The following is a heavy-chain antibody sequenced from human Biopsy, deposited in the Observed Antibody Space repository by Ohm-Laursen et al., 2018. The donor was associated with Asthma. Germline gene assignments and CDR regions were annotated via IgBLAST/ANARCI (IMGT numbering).Heavy chain of an antibody. D-gene: IGHD3-16*01. CDR2: IYYIGSP. V-gene: IGHV4-30-4*02. Sequence: SDTLSLTWAVSGGSISSGAYYWSWVRQPPGKGLEWIGYIYYIGSPYYNPSLKSRVAISLDTSKNQFSLKLSSVTAADTAVYFCARRGGVRRYFDYWGQGTLVTVSS. CDR3: ARRGGVRRYFDY. J-gene: IGHJ4*02. CDR1: GGSISSGAYY.